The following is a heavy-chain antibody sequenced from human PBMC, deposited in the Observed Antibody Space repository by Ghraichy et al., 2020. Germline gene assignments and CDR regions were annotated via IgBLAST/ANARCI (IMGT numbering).Heavy chain of an antibody. J-gene: IGHJ6*02. CDR2: INHSGST. V-gene: IGHV4-34*01. CDR3: ARGTVVPAAMLSYYYGMDV. Sequence: SQTLSLTCAVYGGSFSGYYWSWIRQPPGKGLEWIGEINHSGSTNYNPSLKSRVTISVDTSKNQFSLKLSPVTAADTAGYYWARGTVVPAAMLSYYYGMDVWGQGTTVTVSS. CDR1: GGSFSGYY. D-gene: IGHD2-2*01.